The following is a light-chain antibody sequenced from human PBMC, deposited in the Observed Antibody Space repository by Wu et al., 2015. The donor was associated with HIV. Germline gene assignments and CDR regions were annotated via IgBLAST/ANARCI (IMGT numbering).Light chain of an antibody. Sequence: EIVLTQSPGTLSLSPGERATLSCRASQSVGSNLAWYQQKPGQAPRLLIYGAVTRPTGIPDRFSGGGSGTDFTLTISSLEPEDFAVYYCQQRANWPLTFGGGTRLEIK. V-gene: IGKV3-11*01. CDR1: QSVGSN. CDR3: QQRANWPLT. CDR2: GAV. J-gene: IGKJ4*01.